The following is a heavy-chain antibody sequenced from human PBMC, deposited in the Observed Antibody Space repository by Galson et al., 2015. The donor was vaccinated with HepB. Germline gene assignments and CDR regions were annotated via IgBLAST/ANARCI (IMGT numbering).Heavy chain of an antibody. CDR1: GFAFSSYT. J-gene: IGHJ4*02. V-gene: IGHV3-23*01. CDR2: ISDSDGVT. D-gene: IGHD1-26*01. Sequence: SLRLSCAASGFAFSSYTMTWARQAPGKGLEWVSSISDSDGVTYYAESVKGRFTISRDNSNNMVYLHIDSLRVEDTAIYYCETTARWEWGQGTLVTVSS. CDR3: ETTARWE.